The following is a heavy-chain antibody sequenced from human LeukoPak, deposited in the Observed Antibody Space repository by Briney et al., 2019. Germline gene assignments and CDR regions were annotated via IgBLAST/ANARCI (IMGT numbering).Heavy chain of an antibody. J-gene: IGHJ4*02. CDR2: IIPIFGTA. CDR1: GGTFSSYA. CDR3: ARDAGNYGSGSYRDF. Sequence: ASVKVSCKASGGTFSSYAISWVRQAPGQGLEWMGGIIPIFGTANYAQKFQGRVTITADKSTSTAYLELSGLRSEDTAIYYCARDAGNYGSGSYRDFWGQGTRVTVSS. D-gene: IGHD3-10*01. V-gene: IGHV1-69*06.